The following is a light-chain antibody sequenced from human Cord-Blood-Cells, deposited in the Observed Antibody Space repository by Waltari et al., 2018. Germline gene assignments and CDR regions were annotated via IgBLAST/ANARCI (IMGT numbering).Light chain of an antibody. Sequence: QSVLTQPPSASGTPGQRVTISCSGSSPHIGSNTVNWYQQRPGTAPKLLIYSNKQRPSGVPDRFSGSKSGTSASLAISGLQSEDEADYYCAAWDDSLNGWVFGGGTKLTVL. CDR3: AAWDDSLNGWV. CDR2: SNK. CDR1: SPHIGSNT. J-gene: IGLJ3*02. V-gene: IGLV1-44*01.